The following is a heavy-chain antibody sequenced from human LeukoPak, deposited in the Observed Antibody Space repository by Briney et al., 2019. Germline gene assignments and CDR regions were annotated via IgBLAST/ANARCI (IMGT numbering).Heavy chain of an antibody. Sequence: PGGSLRLSCAASGFSFGCFAMSWVGQAPGKGLEWVSGIIGSGGTTFYADSVKGRFTISRDNSKNTLYLQMNSLGAEETALYYCTNKKGNRYSAWYMDVWGKGTTVTVSS. CDR1: GFSFGCFA. CDR2: IIGSGGTT. D-gene: IGHD2/OR15-2a*01. J-gene: IGHJ6*03. V-gene: IGHV3-23*01. CDR3: TNKKGNRYSAWYMDV.